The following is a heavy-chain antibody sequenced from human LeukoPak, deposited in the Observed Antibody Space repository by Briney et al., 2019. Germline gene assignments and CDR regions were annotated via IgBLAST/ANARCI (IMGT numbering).Heavy chain of an antibody. CDR2: ISSSGSTI. D-gene: IGHD6-19*01. J-gene: IGHJ4*02. CDR3: ARDGGTAVAAEVYFDY. CDR1: GFTFSSYE. Sequence: GGSLRLSCAASGFTFSSYEMNWVRQAPGKGLEWVSYISSSGSTIYYADSVKGRFTISRDNAKNSLYLQMNSLRAEDTAVYYCARDGGTAVAAEVYFDYWGQGTLVTVSS. V-gene: IGHV3-48*03.